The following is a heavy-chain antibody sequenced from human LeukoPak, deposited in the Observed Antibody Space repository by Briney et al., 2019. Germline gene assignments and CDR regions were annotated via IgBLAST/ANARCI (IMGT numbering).Heavy chain of an antibody. CDR2: IYYTGST. CDR3: ARDFGGSYSDAFDI. J-gene: IGHJ3*02. Sequence: SETLSLTCSVSGYSAISSYYWAWVRQPPGKGPEWIGNIYYTGSTYYNPSLKSRVTISVDTSKNQFSLKLSSVTAADTAVYYCARDFGGSYSDAFDIWGQGTMVTVSS. D-gene: IGHD1-26*01. CDR1: GYSAISSYY. V-gene: IGHV4-38-2*02.